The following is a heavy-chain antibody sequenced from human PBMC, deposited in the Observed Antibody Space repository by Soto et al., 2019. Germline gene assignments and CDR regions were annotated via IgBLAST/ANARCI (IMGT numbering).Heavy chain of an antibody. J-gene: IGHJ4*02. CDR1: GFTFSTFA. CDR3: ARGTGGSSSTLFDY. V-gene: IGHV3-23*01. CDR2: ISGGDFRT. Sequence: EVQLLESGGGLVQPGGSLRLSCAASGFTFSTFAMSWVRQAPGKGLEWVTTISGGDFRTYYADAVRGRFTISRDHSRNTLFLQMDSLRVEDMALYFCARGTGGSSSTLFDYWSQGTLVTVSS. D-gene: IGHD2-2*01.